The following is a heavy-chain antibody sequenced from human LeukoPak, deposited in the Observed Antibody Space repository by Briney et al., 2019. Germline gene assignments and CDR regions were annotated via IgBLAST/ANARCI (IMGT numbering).Heavy chain of an antibody. D-gene: IGHD3-3*01. CDR1: GYTFTSYD. CDR2: IIPIFGTA. CDR3: ATSIRFLEWLPPSGYMDV. J-gene: IGHJ6*03. V-gene: IGHV1-69*13. Sequence: ASVKVSCKASGYTFTSYDINWVRQAPGQGLEWMGGIIPIFGTANYAQKFQGRVTITADESTSTAYMEVSSLRSEDTAVYYCATSIRFLEWLPPSGYMDVWGKGTTVTVSS.